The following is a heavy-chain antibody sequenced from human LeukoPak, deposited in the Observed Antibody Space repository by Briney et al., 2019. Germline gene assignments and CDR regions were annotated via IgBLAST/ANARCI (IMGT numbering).Heavy chain of an antibody. CDR1: GGSISSSSYY. CDR3: ARLIQPLTPRGGMDV. J-gene: IGHJ6*02. V-gene: IGHV4-39*07. D-gene: IGHD3-16*01. Sequence: PSETLSLTCTVSGGSISSSSYYWGWIRQPPGKGLEWIGSIYYSGSTYYNPSLKSRVTISVDTSKNQFSLKLSSVTAADTAVYYCARLIQPLTPRGGMDVWGQGTTVTVSS. CDR2: IYYSGST.